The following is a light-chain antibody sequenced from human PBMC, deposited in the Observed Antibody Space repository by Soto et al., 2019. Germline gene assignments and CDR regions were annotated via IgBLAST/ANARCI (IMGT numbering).Light chain of an antibody. V-gene: IGLV2-23*01. CDR1: SNDVGRYNL. Sequence: QSALTQPASVSGSPGQSITISCTGTSNDVGRYNLVSWYQQHPGKAPKLMIYEGSKRPSGVSNRFSGSQSGNTASLTISGLQAEDEADYSCCSYVDSTTYVFGTGTKLTVL. J-gene: IGLJ1*01. CDR3: CSYVDSTTYV. CDR2: EGS.